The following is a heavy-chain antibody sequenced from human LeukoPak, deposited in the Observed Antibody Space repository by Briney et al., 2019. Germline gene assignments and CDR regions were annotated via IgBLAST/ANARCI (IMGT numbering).Heavy chain of an antibody. J-gene: IGHJ6*03. V-gene: IGHV3-9*01. CDR1: GFTFDDYA. CDR2: ISWSSGGI. CDR3: AKAPTARAHYYYMDV. Sequence: PGGSLRLSCAASGFTFDDYAMHWVRQAPGKGLEWVSGISWSSGGIGYADSVKGRFTISRDNAKNSLYLQMNSLKAEDTALYYCAKAPTARAHYYYMDVWGKGTTVTVSS. D-gene: IGHD5-18*01.